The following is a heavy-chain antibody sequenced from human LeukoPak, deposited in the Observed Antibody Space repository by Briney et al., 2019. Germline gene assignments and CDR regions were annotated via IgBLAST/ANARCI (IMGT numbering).Heavy chain of an antibody. D-gene: IGHD3-10*01. V-gene: IGHV4-39*01. CDR2: IYSSGKT. Sequence: SETLSLTCTVSGGSISSSSYYCGRIRQPPGKGLEWIGSIYSSGKTYYNPSLKSRVTISVDTSNNQFSLKLSSVTAADTAVYYCARRLGRGLGDGFDIWGQGTKVTVSS. CDR1: GGSISSSSYY. CDR3: ARRLGRGLGDGFDI. J-gene: IGHJ3*02.